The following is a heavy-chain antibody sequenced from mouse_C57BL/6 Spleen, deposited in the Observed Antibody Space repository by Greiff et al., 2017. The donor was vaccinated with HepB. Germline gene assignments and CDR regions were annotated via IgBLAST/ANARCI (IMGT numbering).Heavy chain of an antibody. CDR3: ARISYYYGSSHAMDY. CDR2: IYPGSGST. Sequence: VQLQQPGAELVKPGASVKMSCKASGYTFTSYWITWVKQRPGQGLEWIGDIYPGSGSTNYNEKFKSKATLTVDTSSSTAYMQLSSLTSEDSAVYYCARISYYYGSSHAMDYWGQGTSVTVSS. CDR1: GYTFTSYW. V-gene: IGHV1-55*01. J-gene: IGHJ4*01. D-gene: IGHD1-1*01.